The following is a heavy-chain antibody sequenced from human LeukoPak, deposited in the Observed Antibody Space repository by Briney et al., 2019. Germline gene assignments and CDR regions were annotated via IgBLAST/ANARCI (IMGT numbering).Heavy chain of an antibody. CDR2: IRYDGSNK. V-gene: IGHV3-30*02. CDR1: GFTFSSYG. J-gene: IGHJ6*03. CDR3: ARDRVQQLVFPRPVRYSYYMDI. Sequence: TGGSPRLSCAASGFTFSSYGMHWVRQAPGKGLEWVAFIRYDGSNKYYADSVKGRFTISRDNSKNTLYLQMNSLRAEDTAVYYCARDRVQQLVFPRPVRYSYYMDIWGKGTTVTVSS. D-gene: IGHD6-13*01.